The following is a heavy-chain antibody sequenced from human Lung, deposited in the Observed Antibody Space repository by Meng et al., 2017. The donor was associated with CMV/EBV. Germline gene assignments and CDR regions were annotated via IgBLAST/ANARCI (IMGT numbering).Heavy chain of an antibody. CDR1: GFTFSSCT. V-gene: IGHV3-21*06. CDR3: ARDSAVSQVWSWPRATHHYGMDV. D-gene: IGHD5-18*01. Sequence: GESLKISCAASGFTFSSCTMNWVPQAPGKGLEWLSSISSSSGYIYYSDSVKGRFTISRDNAKNSLYLKMNSLRAEDTAVYYCARDSAVSQVWSWPRATHHYGMDVWGQGTXVTVSS. CDR2: ISSSSGYI. J-gene: IGHJ6*02.